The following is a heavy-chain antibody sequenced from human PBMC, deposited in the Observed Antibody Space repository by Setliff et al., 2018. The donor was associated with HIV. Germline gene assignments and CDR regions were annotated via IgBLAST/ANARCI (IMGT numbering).Heavy chain of an antibody. CDR2: IFPGDSDM. Sequence: GESLKISCKCSGYSFDTHWIGWVRQLPGKGLEWMGMIFPGDSDMKYSPSFQGRVKFSVDKSINTAYLQWVSLKASVTAISYCARRRAGGGNWIQSNWFDPWGPGTLVTVSS. J-gene: IGHJ5*02. V-gene: IGHV5-51*01. CDR3: ARRRAGGGNWIQSNWFDP. D-gene: IGHD5-18*01. CDR1: GYSFDTHW.